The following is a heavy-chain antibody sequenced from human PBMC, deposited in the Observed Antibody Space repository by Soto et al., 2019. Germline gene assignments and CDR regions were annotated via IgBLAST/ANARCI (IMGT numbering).Heavy chain of an antibody. CDR1: GFTFRNYS. V-gene: IGHV3-30-3*01. J-gene: IGHJ6*02. D-gene: IGHD6-25*01. CDR3: ERVQEPRLLTLAYNYYAMDV. CDR2: ISYDGINK. Sequence: GGSLRLSCAACGFTFRNYSIHWVRQAPCKGLEWVAVISYDGINKYYADSVKGRFTMSRDNSKNTLYLQMNSLRAEDTAIYYCERVQEPRLLTLAYNYYAMDVLGQRTTVAVSS.